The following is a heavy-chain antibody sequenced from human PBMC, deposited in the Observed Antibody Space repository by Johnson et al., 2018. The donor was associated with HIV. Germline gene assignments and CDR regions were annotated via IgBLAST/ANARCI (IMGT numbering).Heavy chain of an antibody. CDR3: ARDSGTVDYDAFDI. V-gene: IGHV3-30*04. CDR2: ISYDGSNK. CDR1: GFTFNSYA. D-gene: IGHD4-11*01. Sequence: QVQLVESGGGVVQPGRSLRLSCAASGFTFNSYAMHWVRQAPGKGLEWVAIISYDGSNKYYADSVKGRFTISIDNSKNTVYLQMSSLRAEDTAVYYCARDSGTVDYDAFDIWGQGTMVTVSS. J-gene: IGHJ3*02.